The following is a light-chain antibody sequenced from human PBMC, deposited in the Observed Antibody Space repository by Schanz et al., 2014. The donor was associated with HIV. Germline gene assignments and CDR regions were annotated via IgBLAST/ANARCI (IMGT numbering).Light chain of an antibody. V-gene: IGLV2-14*01. Sequence: QSALTQPASVSGSPGQSITISCTGTSSDVGGYNYVSWYQQHPGKPPKLMIYEVTKRPSGVSNRFSGSKSGNTASLTISGLQAEDEADYYCSSYTSSSTYVFGTGTKLTVL. CDR2: EVT. CDR3: SSYTSSSTYV. CDR1: SSDVGGYNY. J-gene: IGLJ1*01.